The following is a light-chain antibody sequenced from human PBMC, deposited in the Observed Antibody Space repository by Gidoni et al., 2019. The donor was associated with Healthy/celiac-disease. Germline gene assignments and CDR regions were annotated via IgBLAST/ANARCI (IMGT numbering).Light chain of an antibody. CDR2: QDS. CDR1: KLGDKY. V-gene: IGLV3-1*01. CDR3: QAWDSSSGGYV. Sequence: SYELTQPPSVSVSPGQTARITCSGDKLGDKYACWYQQKPGQSPVLVIYQDSKRPSGIPERFSGSNSGNTATLTISGTQAMDEADYYCQAWDSSSGGYVFGTGTKVTVL. J-gene: IGLJ1*01.